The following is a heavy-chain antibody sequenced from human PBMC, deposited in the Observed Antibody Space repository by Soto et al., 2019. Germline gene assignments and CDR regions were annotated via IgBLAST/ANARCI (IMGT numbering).Heavy chain of an antibody. CDR3: AKYQPTSTSFDP. J-gene: IGHJ5*02. CDR2: IYYSGST. D-gene: IGHD2-2*01. Sequence: PSETLSLTCAVSGGSISSGGYSWSWIRQPPGKGLEWIGHIYYSGSTYYNPSLKSRVTISVDSSKNQFSLKLSSVTAADTAVYYCAKYQPTSTSFDPWGQGTLVTVSS. CDR1: GGSISSGGYS. V-gene: IGHV4-30-4*08.